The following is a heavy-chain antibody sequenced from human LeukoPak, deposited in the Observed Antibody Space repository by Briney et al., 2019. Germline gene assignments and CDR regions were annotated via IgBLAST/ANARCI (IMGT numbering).Heavy chain of an antibody. Sequence: ASVKVSCKASGYTFINNDTNWVRQAPGQGLEWMAWIDPKNGNRGYAQNFQGRVTMTTDISINTAYLELSSLRSEDTAVYYCARSHTQKEFCGGGRCYPTVWWFDPWGQGTLVTVSS. CDR1: GYTFINND. D-gene: IGHD2-15*01. CDR2: IDPKNGNR. V-gene: IGHV1-8*01. CDR3: ARSHTQKEFCGGGRCYPTVWWFDP. J-gene: IGHJ5*02.